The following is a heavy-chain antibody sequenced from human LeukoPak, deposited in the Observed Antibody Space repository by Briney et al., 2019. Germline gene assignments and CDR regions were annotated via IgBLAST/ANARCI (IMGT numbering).Heavy chain of an antibody. CDR1: GFTFTKYA. Sequence: GGSLRLSCAASGFTFTKYAMHWVRQAPGKGLQYVSTISSNGGSTYYADSVRGRFTISRDNSKNTLYLQMGSLSSEDMAVYYCSRGSRDSGYGVSDYWGQGTLVTVSS. J-gene: IGHJ4*02. D-gene: IGHD5-12*01. CDR3: SRGSRDSGYGVSDY. V-gene: IGHV3-64*02. CDR2: ISSNGGST.